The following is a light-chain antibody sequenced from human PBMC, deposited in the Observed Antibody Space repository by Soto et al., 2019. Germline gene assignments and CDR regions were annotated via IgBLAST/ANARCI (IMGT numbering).Light chain of an antibody. CDR2: DAS. CDR1: QNINNF. CDR3: QHRGR. V-gene: IGKV3-11*01. Sequence: VLTQSPATLSLSPGDRATLSCRAGQNINNFIAWYQHKSGQAPRLLIYDASNRATGIPGRFSGSGSGTDFTLTITSLESEDFAVYYCQHRGRFGQGTKVDIK. J-gene: IGKJ1*01.